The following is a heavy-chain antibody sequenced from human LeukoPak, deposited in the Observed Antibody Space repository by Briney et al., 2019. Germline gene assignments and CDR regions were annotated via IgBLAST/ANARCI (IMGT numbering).Heavy chain of an antibody. CDR3: ARASIAARVLDY. V-gene: IGHV4-61*01. CDR1: GGSVSSGSYY. Sequence: SETLSLTCTVSGGSVSSGSYYWSWIRQPPGKGLEWIGYIYYSGSTNYNPSLKSRVTISVDTSKNQFSLKLSSVTAADTAVYYCARASIAARVLDYWGQGTLVIVSS. J-gene: IGHJ4*02. CDR2: IYYSGST. D-gene: IGHD6-6*01.